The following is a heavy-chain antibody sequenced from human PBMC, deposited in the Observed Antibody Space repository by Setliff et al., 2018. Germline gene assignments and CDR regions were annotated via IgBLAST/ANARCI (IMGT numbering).Heavy chain of an antibody. CDR3: AKDPGDSSGSFEY. V-gene: IGHV3-33*03. Sequence: PGGSLRLSCAASGFTFSGSAMHWARQSPGKGLEWVAVIWYDGSQKYHADSVKGRFTVSRDNSKNTLYLQMNSLRAEDTAVYYCAKDPGDSSGSFEYWGQGTPVTVSS. D-gene: IGHD3-22*01. CDR2: IWYDGSQK. CDR1: GFTFSGSA. J-gene: IGHJ4*02.